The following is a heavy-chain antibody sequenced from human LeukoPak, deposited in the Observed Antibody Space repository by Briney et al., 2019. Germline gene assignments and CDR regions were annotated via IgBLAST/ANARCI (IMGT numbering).Heavy chain of an antibody. CDR2: ISSSSSYI. Sequence: GGSLRLSCAASGFTLSGYSINWVRQAPGKGLEWVSSISSSSSYIYYADSVKGRFTISRDNAKNSLYLQMNSLRAEDTAVYYCARDSSGWDEFDYWGQGTLVTVSS. J-gene: IGHJ4*02. CDR1: GFTLSGYS. V-gene: IGHV3-21*01. CDR3: ARDSSGWDEFDY. D-gene: IGHD6-19*01.